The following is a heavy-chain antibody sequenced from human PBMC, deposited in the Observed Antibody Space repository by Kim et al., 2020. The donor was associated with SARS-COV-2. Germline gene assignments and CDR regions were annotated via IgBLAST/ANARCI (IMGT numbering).Heavy chain of an antibody. CDR1: GLNFNIQY. CDR3: APLHFYSSAH. V-gene: IGHV3-48*03. J-gene: IGHJ4*02. Sequence: GGSLRLSCAASGLNFNIQYMTWVRQAPGKGLEWVSFIGGNDGVVSYADSVRGRFAISRDNAKNTVYLQMNSLRAEDTAIYYCAPLHFYSSAHWGQGTLVT. D-gene: IGHD3-22*01. CDR2: IGGNDGVV.